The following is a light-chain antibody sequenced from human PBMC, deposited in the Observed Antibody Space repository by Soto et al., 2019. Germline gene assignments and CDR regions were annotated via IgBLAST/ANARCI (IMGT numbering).Light chain of an antibody. CDR3: QQTYSTLSIT. Sequence: DIQMTQSPSSLSASVGDRVTITCRASESIARHLNWYQQKPGKAPKLLIYAASSLQNGVPSRFRGGGSGTDFTLTINNLQPEEFAAYYCQQTYSTLSITFGQGTRLQIK. J-gene: IGKJ5*01. CDR1: ESIARH. V-gene: IGKV1-39*01. CDR2: AAS.